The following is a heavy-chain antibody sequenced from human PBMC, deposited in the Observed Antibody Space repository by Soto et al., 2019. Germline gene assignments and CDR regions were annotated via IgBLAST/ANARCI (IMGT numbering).Heavy chain of an antibody. CDR2: LIPIFGAA. D-gene: IGHD6-6*01. Sequence: QVQLVQSGAEVRKPGSSVKVSCKISGGTFTNYVISWLRQAPGQGLEWMGGLIPIFGAANLAQKFQGRVTITADESTSTVNMELSSLTSEDTAVYYCVRGRSSPHFDPWGQGTLVTVSS. CDR3: VRGRSSPHFDP. CDR1: GGTFTNYV. V-gene: IGHV1-69*01. J-gene: IGHJ5*02.